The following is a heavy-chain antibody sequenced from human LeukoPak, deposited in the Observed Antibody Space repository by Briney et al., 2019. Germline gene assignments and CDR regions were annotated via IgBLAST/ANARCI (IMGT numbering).Heavy chain of an antibody. V-gene: IGHV4-39*01. Sequence: SETLSLTCTVSGGSIRSSYYYWGWIRQPPGKGLEWIGSIYDSGSTYYNPSLKSRVTISVDTSKNQFSLKLNSVTAADTAVYYCARGEYYFDYWGQGTLVTVSS. D-gene: IGHD3-10*01. CDR3: ARGEYYFDY. J-gene: IGHJ4*02. CDR2: IYDSGST. CDR1: GGSIRSSYYY.